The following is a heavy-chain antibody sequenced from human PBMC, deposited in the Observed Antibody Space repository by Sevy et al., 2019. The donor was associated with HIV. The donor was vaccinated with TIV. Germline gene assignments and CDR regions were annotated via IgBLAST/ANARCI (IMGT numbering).Heavy chain of an antibody. J-gene: IGHJ5*02. CDR2: IYYRGNT. CDR1: GGFISSYY. CDR3: ASGVAAADNWFDP. V-gene: IGHV4-59*01. D-gene: IGHD6-13*01. Sequence: SESLSLTCTVSGGFISSYYWNWIRQPPGKGLEWIGYIYYRGNTNYNPSLKSRVTISLDMSKNQYSLNLSSVTAADTAVYYCASGVAAADNWFDPWGQGTLVTVSS.